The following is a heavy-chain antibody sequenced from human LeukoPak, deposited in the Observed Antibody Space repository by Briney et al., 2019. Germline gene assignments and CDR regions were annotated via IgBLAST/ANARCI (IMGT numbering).Heavy chain of an antibody. D-gene: IGHD1-26*01. V-gene: IGHV3-23*01. Sequence: GGSLRLSCAASGFTFSSYGMSWVRQAPGKGLEWVSAISGSGGSTYYADSVKGRFTISRDNSKNTLYLQMNSLRAEDTAVYYCAKGYGSVGATGDYWGQGTLVTVSS. CDR3: AKGYGSVGATGDY. CDR2: ISGSGGST. J-gene: IGHJ4*02. CDR1: GFTFSSYG.